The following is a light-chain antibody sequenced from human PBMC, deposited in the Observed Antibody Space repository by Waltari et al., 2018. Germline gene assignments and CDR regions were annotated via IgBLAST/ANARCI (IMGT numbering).Light chain of an antibody. CDR2: EAS. J-gene: IGKJ1*01. CDR1: PSISIN. V-gene: IGKV3-15*01. CDR3: QQFNDWPRT. Sequence: EVVMTQSPATLSVSQGERATLSCRASPSISINMVWYQQRPGQAPRLLIYEASMRATDIPARFSGSGSGTEFTLTISGVQSEDAAVYYCQQFNDWPRTFGQGTKVEIK.